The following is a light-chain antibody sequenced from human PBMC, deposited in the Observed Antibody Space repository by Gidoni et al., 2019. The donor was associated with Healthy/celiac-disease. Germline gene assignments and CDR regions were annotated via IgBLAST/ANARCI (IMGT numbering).Light chain of an antibody. J-gene: IGLJ3*02. V-gene: IGLV1-47*01. Sequence: QSVLTQPPSASGTPGQGFTISCSGSSSNLGSNYVYWYQQLPGTAPKLLIYRNNQRPSGVPDRFSGSKSGTSASLAISGLRSEDEADYYCAAWDDSLSGWVFGGGTKLTVL. CDR3: AAWDDSLSGWV. CDR1: SSNLGSNY. CDR2: RNN.